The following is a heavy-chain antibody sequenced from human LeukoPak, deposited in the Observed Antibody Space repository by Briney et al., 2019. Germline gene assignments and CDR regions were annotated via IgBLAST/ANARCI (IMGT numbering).Heavy chain of an antibody. V-gene: IGHV1-8*01. CDR2: MNPNSGNT. D-gene: IGHD3-10*01. CDR3: AMVLRVIILRGKDYYYYYGMDV. CDR1: GYTFTSYD. Sequence: ASVKVSCKASGYTFTSYDINWVRRATGQGLEWMGWMNPNSGNTGYAQKFQGRVTMTRNTSISTAYMELSSLRSEDTAVYYCAMVLRVIILRGKDYYYYYGMDVWGQGTTVTVSS. J-gene: IGHJ6*02.